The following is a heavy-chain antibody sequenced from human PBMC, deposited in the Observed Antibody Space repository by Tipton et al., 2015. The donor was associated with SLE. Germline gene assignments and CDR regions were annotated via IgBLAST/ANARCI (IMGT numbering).Heavy chain of an antibody. J-gene: IGHJ4*02. D-gene: IGHD2-15*01. Sequence: TLSLTCTVSGGSISNYYWSWIRQSPGKGLEWFGYIYYSGHTDYNPSLKSRVTISVDTSKNQFSLNLSSVTAADTAVYYCARVSSSTRYSFPFDFWGQGSLVTVSS. V-gene: IGHV4-59*12. CDR3: ARVSSSTRYSFPFDF. CDR2: IYYSGHT. CDR1: GGSISNYY.